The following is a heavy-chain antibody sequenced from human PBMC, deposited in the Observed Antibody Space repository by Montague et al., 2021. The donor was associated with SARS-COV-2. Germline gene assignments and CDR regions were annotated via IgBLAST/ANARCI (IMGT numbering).Heavy chain of an antibody. CDR2: ISYDGSNK. V-gene: IGHV3-30*04. CDR1: GFSFSEYA. Sequence: SLRLSCAASGFSFSEYAMHWVRQAPGKGLEWVAIISYDGSNKYYADSVKGRFTISRDNSKNTLYLQMNSLRAEDTAVYYCANQLVGLYGMDVWGQGTTVTVSS. CDR3: ANQLVGLYGMDV. D-gene: IGHD2-21*01. J-gene: IGHJ6*02.